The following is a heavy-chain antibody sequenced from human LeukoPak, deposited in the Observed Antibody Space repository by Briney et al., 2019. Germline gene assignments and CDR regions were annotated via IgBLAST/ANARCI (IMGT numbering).Heavy chain of an antibody. V-gene: IGHV3-21*01. J-gene: IGHJ4*02. D-gene: IGHD3-22*01. CDR3: ARVYDSSGYYYFDY. CDR1: GFTFSSYS. Sequence: GGSLRLSCAASGFTFSSYSMNWVRQAPGKGLEWVSSISSSSSYIYYADSVKGRFTISRDNAKNSLYLQMNSLRAEDTAVYYCARVYDSSGYYYFDYWGRGTLVTVSS. CDR2: ISSSSSYI.